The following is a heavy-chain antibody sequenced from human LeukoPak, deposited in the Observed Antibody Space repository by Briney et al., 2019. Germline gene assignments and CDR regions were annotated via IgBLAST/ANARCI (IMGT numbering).Heavy chain of an antibody. J-gene: IGHJ4*02. D-gene: IGHD2-8*01. CDR1: GFTLRSSA. V-gene: IGHV3-23*01. CDR3: AKELYGNPSGY. Sequence: GGSLRLSCAASGFTLRSSAMSWVRQAPGKGLEWVSAISGDGGTISYAASVRGRFTISRDNAKNTLFLQMSSLRAGDTALYYCAKELYGNPSGYWGQGARVTVSS. CDR2: ISGDGGTI.